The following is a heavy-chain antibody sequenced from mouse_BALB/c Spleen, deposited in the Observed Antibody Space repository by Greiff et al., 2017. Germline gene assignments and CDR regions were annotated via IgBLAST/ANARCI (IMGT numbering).Heavy chain of an antibody. D-gene: IGHD1-1*01. V-gene: IGHV14-3*02. J-gene: IGHJ2*01. Sequence: EVQLQQSGAELVKPGASVKLSCTASGFNFKDSYMHWVKQRPEQGLEWIGWIDPENGNTISDPKFQGKATIPADTSSNTAYLQLSSLTSEDTAVYYCARDCGSRSYSFDYWGQGTTLTVSS. CDR3: ARDCGSRSYSFDY. CDR1: GFNFKDSY. CDR2: IDPENGNT.